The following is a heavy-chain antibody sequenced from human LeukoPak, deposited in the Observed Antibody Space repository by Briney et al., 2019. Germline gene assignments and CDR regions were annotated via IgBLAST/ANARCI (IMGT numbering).Heavy chain of an antibody. CDR2: ISHSGST. CDR3: ARGSGSYSYEDY. V-gene: IGHV4-34*01. D-gene: IGHD1-26*01. J-gene: IGHJ4*02. Sequence: PSETLSLTCAAYGGSFSGYYWSWIRQPPGTGLEWIGEISHSGSTNYNPSLKSRVTISVDTSKNQFSLKLSSVTAADTAVYYCARGSGSYSYEDYWGQGTLVTVSS. CDR1: GGSFSGYY.